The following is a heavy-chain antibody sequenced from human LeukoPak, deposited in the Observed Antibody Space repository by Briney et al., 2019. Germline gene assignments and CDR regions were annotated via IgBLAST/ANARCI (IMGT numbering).Heavy chain of an antibody. CDR1: GFTFSSYD. CDR3: AKARTYYDILTGYYY. Sequence: PGGSLRLSCEASGFTFSSYDMHWVRQAPGKGLEWVSAISGSGGSTYYADSVKGRFTISRDNSKNTLYLQMNSLRAEDTAVYYCAKARTYYDILTGYYYWGQGTLVTVSS. J-gene: IGHJ4*02. CDR2: ISGSGGST. D-gene: IGHD3-9*01. V-gene: IGHV3-23*01.